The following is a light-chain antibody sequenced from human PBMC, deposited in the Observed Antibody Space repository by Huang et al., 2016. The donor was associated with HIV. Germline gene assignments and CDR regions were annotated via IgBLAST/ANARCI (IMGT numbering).Light chain of an antibody. Sequence: EIKMTQSPATLSVSPGGRVTLSCRARQNVRNNLAWYQQTTGQAPRLLIYDTSTRASGIPARFSGSGSGTEFTLTISGLQSEDFAIYYCQQYDKWPPGLTFGGGTKVEI. CDR1: QNVRNN. J-gene: IGKJ4*01. CDR3: QQYDKWPPGLT. V-gene: IGKV3D-15*01. CDR2: DTS.